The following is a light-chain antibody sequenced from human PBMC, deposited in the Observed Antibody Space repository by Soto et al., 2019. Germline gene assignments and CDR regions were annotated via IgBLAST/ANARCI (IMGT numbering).Light chain of an antibody. CDR1: QDISSH. J-gene: IGKJ4*01. CDR2: AAS. Sequence: DIQLTQSPSFLSASVGDRVTITCRASQDISSHLAWYQQKPGKAPKLLIYAASTVQSGVPSGLGVSGSGTAFTLTITSLQPDDFATYYCQPVKTYPLTLGGGTKVEIK. V-gene: IGKV1-9*01. CDR3: QPVKTYPLT.